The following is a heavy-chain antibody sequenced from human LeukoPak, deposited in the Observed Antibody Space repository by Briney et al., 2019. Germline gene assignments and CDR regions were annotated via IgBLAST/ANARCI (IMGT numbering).Heavy chain of an antibody. V-gene: IGHV3-30*18. D-gene: IGHD3-16*02. Sequence: GGSLRLSCAASGFTFSSYGMHWVRQAPGKGLEWVAVISYDGSNKYYADSVKGRFTISRDSSKNTLYLQMNSLRAEDTAVYYCAKEYVWGSYRYWDYWGQGTLVTVSS. CDR3: AKEYVWGSYRYWDY. J-gene: IGHJ4*02. CDR1: GFTFSSYG. CDR2: ISYDGSNK.